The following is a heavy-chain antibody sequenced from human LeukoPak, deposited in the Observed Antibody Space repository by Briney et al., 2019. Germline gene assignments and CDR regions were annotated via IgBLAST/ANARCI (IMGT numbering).Heavy chain of an antibody. J-gene: IGHJ4*02. D-gene: IGHD3-3*01. CDR1: GFTFNKFA. Sequence: GGSLRLSCAASGFTFNKFAMSWVRQAPGKGLEWVSGIIENGGETYYADSVKGRFTISRDNSKNTLYLQMNSLRAEDTAVYYCAKGTVTWSGSPLDYWGQGTLVTASS. V-gene: IGHV3-23*01. CDR3: AKGTVTWSGSPLDY. CDR2: IIENGGET.